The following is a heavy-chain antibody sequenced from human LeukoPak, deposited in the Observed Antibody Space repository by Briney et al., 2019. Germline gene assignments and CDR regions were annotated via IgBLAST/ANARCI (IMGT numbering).Heavy chain of an antibody. Sequence: KPSETLSLTCTVSGGSISSYYRSWIRQPPGKGLEWIGYIYYSGSTNYNPSLKSRVTISVDTSKNQFSLKLSSVTAADTAVYYCARAIAIFGVVIWDHYYYMDVWGKGTTVTVSS. CDR2: IYYSGST. CDR1: GGSISSYY. D-gene: IGHD3-3*01. CDR3: ARAIAIFGVVIWDHYYYMDV. J-gene: IGHJ6*03. V-gene: IGHV4-59*01.